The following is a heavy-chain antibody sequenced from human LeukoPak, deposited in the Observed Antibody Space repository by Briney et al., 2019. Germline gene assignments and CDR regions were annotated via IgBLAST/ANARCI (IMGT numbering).Heavy chain of an antibody. V-gene: IGHV3-66*01. CDR1: GFTVSSNY. CDR2: IYSGGST. J-gene: IGHJ3*02. CDR3: ARPAHDAFDI. Sequence: PGGSLRLSCAASGFTVSSNYMSWARQAPGKGLEWVSVIYSGGSTYYADSVKGRFTISRDNSKNTLYLQMNSLRAEDTAVYYCARPAHDAFDIWGQGTLVTVSS.